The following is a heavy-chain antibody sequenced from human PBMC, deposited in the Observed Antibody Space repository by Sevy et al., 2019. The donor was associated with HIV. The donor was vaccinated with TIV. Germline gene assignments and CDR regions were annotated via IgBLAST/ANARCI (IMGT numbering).Heavy chain of an antibody. Sequence: GGSLRLSCAASGFPFNDHAMHWVRQVPGKGLEWVSGISRNSRNIGYADSVKGRFTISRDNARHFVYLEMNSLRPEDTAFYYCAKDINRGCDGVNCYSYYYYFYDLDVWGQGTTVTVSS. CDR2: ISRNSRNI. J-gene: IGHJ6*02. V-gene: IGHV3-9*01. CDR3: AKDINRGCDGVNCYSYYYYFYDLDV. CDR1: GFPFNDHA. D-gene: IGHD2-21*01.